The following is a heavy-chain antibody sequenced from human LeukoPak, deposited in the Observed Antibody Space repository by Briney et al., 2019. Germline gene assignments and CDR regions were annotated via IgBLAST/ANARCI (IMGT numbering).Heavy chain of an antibody. V-gene: IGHV3-23*01. CDR1: GFTFTSYA. Sequence: GGSLRLSCAISGFTFTSYAMTWVRQAPGKGLEWVTSISGSGVSTYYADSVRGRFTISRDISKNTLYLQMNSLRAEDTALYYCAKPLVPSGVYHEDFFDYWGQGPLVPVSS. CDR2: ISGSGVST. CDR3: AKPLVPSGVYHEDFFDY. J-gene: IGHJ4*02. D-gene: IGHD3-3*01.